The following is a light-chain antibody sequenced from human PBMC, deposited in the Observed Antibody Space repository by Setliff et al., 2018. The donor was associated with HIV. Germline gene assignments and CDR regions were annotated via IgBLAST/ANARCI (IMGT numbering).Light chain of an antibody. CDR1: QSVFYSTNNKNY. J-gene: IGKJ1*01. V-gene: IGKV4-1*01. Sequence: DIVRTQSPDSLDVSLGERATISCKSSQSVFYSTNNKNYLAWYQQKPGQPPNLLIYWASTRESGVPDRFSGSGSGTDFTLTISSLQAEDVAVYWCHQYYSTPSTFGQGTKVDIK. CDR3: HQYYSTPST. CDR2: WAS.